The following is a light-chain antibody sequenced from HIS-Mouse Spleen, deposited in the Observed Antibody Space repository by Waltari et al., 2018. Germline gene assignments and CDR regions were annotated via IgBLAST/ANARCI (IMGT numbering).Light chain of an antibody. CDR3: YSTDSSGNHRV. V-gene: IGLV3-10*01. CDR1: ALPKKY. CDR2: EDS. Sequence: SYDRPPPPSVSVSPGQTARITCSGDALPKKYAYWYQQKSCQAPVLVIYEDSKRPSGIPERFSGSSSGTMATLTISGAQVEDEAEYYCYSTDSSGNHRVFGGGTKLTVL. J-gene: IGLJ2*01.